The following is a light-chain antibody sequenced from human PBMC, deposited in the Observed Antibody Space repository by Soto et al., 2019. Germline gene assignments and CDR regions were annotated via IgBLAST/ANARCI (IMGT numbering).Light chain of an antibody. Sequence: EIHMSQSPSSLSASVGDRVTITCRASHGISNYLAWYQQKPGKVPKLLIYAASTLQSGVPSRFSGSGSGTDFTLTISSLQPEDVATYYCQKYNSAPHTFGQGTKVDIK. CDR3: QKYNSAPHT. V-gene: IGKV1-27*01. J-gene: IGKJ1*01. CDR2: AAS. CDR1: HGISNY.